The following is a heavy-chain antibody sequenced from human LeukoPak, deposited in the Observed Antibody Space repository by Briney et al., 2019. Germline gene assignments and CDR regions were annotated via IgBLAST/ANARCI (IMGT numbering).Heavy chain of an antibody. CDR2: ITSEGISS. CDR1: TFALRNYW. J-gene: IGHJ6*03. D-gene: IGHD3-9*01. V-gene: IGHV3-74*03. CDR3: ARDWSIPSLTGYYIDV. Sequence: GGSLRLSCTGSTFALRNYWIHWVRQVPGKGLEWISRITSEGISSSYADSVKGRFTISRDNAKKTVCLQMSSLRAEDTAVYYCARDWSIPSLTGYYIDVWGNGTTVTVSS.